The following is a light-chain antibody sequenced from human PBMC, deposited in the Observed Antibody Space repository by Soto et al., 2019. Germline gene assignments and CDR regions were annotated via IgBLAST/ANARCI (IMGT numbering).Light chain of an antibody. V-gene: IGKV3-20*01. CDR2: GAS. J-gene: IGKJ2*01. CDR3: QQYGSPRPYI. Sequence: EIVLTQSPGTLSLSPGERATLSGRASQSVSRSLLAWYQQKPGQAPRLLIYGASNSATGIADRFSGSGSGTDFTLTISRLGPEAFAVYYCQQYGSPRPYIFGQGTKLEI. CDR1: QSVSRSL.